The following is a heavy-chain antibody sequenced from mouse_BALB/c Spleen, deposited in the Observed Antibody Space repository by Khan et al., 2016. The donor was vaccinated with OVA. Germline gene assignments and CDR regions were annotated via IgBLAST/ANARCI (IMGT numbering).Heavy chain of an antibody. Sequence: EVKLLESGAELVRPGALVKLSCKASGFNIKDYYMHWVKQRPEQGLVWIGRIDPENGNTIYDPKFQGKASITSDPSSHTAYLQLSSLTSEDTAVYYCARDGYSPWFAYWGQGTLVTVSA. CDR2: IDPENGNT. CDR1: GFNIKDYY. CDR3: ARDGYSPWFAY. D-gene: IGHD2-3*01. V-gene: IGHV14-1*02. J-gene: IGHJ3*01.